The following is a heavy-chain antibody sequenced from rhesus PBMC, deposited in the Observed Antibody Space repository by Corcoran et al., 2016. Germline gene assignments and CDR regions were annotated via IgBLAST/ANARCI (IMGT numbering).Heavy chain of an antibody. J-gene: IGHJ5-2*02. CDR2: VDPEDGEA. V-gene: IGHV1-111*02. CDR3: ATSGGSLDV. CDR1: GYTFNDYY. Sequence: EVQLVQSGAEVQKPGAAVKISCKASGYTFNDYYLPWVRKAPGKGLEWRGRVDPEDGEAIHAQKFQDRVPITAETSTDTAYMELSSLRSEDTAVYYCATSGGSLDVWGRGVLVTVSS.